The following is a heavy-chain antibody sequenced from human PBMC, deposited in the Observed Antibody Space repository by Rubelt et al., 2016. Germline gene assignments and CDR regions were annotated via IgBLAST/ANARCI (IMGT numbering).Heavy chain of an antibody. V-gene: IGHV4-39*07. CDR3: ARQNYGQQLGYYYYYMDV. CDR1: GGSISSSSYY. J-gene: IGHJ6*03. CDR2: IYYSGST. D-gene: IGHD6-13*01. Sequence: QLQLQESGPGLVKPSETLSLTCTVSGGSISSSSYYWGWIRQPPGKGLEWIGSIYYSGSTYYNPSLKGRVTISVDTSKNQFSLKLSSVTAADTAVYYCARQNYGQQLGYYYYYMDVWGKGTTVTVSS.